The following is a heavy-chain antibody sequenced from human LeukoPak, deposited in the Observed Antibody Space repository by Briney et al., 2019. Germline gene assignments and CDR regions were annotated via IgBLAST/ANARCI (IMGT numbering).Heavy chain of an antibody. CDR3: ARVPGGRLYYYYGMDV. D-gene: IGHD1-14*01. J-gene: IGHJ6*02. CDR2: ISYDGSNK. CDR1: GFTFSSYA. Sequence: PGGSLRLSCAASGFTFSSYAMYWVRQAPGKGLEWVAVISYDGSNKYYADSVKGRFTISRDNSKNTLYLQMNSLRAEDTAVYYCARVPGGRLYYYYGMDVWGQGTTVTVSS. V-gene: IGHV3-30-3*01.